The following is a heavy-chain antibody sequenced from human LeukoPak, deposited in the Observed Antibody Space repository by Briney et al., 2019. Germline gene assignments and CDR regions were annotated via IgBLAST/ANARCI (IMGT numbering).Heavy chain of an antibody. J-gene: IGHJ4*02. D-gene: IGHD2-2*01. CDR3: ARRSGYCSSTSCSPGDY. V-gene: IGHV1-18*01. Sequence: ASVKVSCKASGYTFATYGISWVRQAPGQGLEWMGWISAYNGNTNYAQKLQSRVTMTTDTSTSTAYMELRSLRSDDTAMYYCARRSGYCSSTSCSPGDYWGQGTLVTVSS. CDR2: ISAYNGNT. CDR1: GYTFATYG.